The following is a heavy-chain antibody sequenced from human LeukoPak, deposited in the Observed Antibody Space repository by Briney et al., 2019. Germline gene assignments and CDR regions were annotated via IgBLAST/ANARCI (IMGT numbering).Heavy chain of an antibody. V-gene: IGHV3-21*01. CDR1: GFTFSSYS. Sequence: GGSLRLSCAASGFTFSSYSMKWVRQAPGKGLEWVSSISSSSSYIYYADSVKGRFTISRDNAKNSLYLQMNSLRAEDTAVYYCARDPRGKVGATVGLWGQGTLVTVSS. CDR2: ISSSSSYI. D-gene: IGHD1-26*01. CDR3: ARDPRGKVGATVGL. J-gene: IGHJ4*02.